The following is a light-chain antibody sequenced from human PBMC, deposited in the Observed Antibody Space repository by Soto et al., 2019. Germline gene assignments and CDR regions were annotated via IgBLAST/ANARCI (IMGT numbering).Light chain of an antibody. Sequence: EIVLTQSPGTLSLSPGERATLSCRASQSVSSSYLAWYQQKPGQAPRLLIYGASSRATGIPDRFSGSGSGTDFTLTISRLEPEDYAGYYCQLYGSSPPFTFGPGTKVDI. CDR3: QLYGSSPPFT. V-gene: IGKV3-20*01. J-gene: IGKJ3*01. CDR1: QSVSSSY. CDR2: GAS.